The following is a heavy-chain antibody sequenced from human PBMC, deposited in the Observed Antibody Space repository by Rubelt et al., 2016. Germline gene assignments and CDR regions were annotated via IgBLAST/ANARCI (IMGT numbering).Heavy chain of an antibody. Sequence: QLQLQESGPGLVKPSETLSLTCTVSGGSISSSSYYWGWIRQPPGKGLEWIGSIYYSGSTYYNPSLKSRVTISVDTSKNQFSLKLSSVTAADTAVYYCARHGGVPGSPFEYWGQGTLVTVSS. D-gene: IGHD3-3*01. J-gene: IGHJ4*02. CDR3: ARHGGVPGSPFEY. CDR2: IYYSGST. V-gene: IGHV4-39*01. CDR1: GGSISSSSYY.